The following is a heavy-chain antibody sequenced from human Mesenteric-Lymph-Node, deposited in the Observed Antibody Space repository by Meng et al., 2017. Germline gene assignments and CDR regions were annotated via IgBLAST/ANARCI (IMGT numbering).Heavy chain of an antibody. D-gene: IGHD3-10*01. Sequence: GESLKISCAASGFSFTTYWMHWVRQVPGKGLVWVSRINSDGTRTNYADSVKGRFTISRDNAMNTLYLQMNSLRADDTAVYYCARVAGSGSYYRGAFDIWGQGTMVTVSS. J-gene: IGHJ3*02. CDR2: INSDGTRT. CDR3: ARVAGSGSYYRGAFDI. CDR1: GFSFTTYW. V-gene: IGHV3-74*01.